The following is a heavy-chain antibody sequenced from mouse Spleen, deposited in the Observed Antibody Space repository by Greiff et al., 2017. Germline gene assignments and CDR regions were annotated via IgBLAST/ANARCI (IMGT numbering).Heavy chain of an antibody. CDR3: ARRGYYGNYGAAY. CDR1: GYAFTNYL. D-gene: IGHD2-1*01. Sequence: QVQLQQSGTELVRPGTSVKVSCKASGYAFTNYLIEWVKQRPGQGLEWIGVINPGSGGTNYNEKFKGKATLTADKSSSTAYMQLSSLTSEDSAVYFCARRGYYGNYGAAYWGQGTLVTVSA. CDR2: INPGSGGT. V-gene: IGHV1-54*01. J-gene: IGHJ3*01.